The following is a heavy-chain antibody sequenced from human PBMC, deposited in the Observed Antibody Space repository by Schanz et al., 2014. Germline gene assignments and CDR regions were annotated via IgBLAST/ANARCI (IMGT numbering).Heavy chain of an antibody. CDR3: ARDLLVSHYDFWSGNDY. CDR1: GFTFNSYA. CDR2: ISYDGNTK. V-gene: IGHV3-30-3*01. D-gene: IGHD3-3*01. J-gene: IGHJ4*02. Sequence: VPLLESGGTVVQPGGSLRVSCAASGFTFNSYAFHWVRQAPGKGLEWVALISYDGNTKYYADSVKGRFTISRDNSKNTLYLQMNSLRADDTAVYYCARDLLVSHYDFWSGNDYWGQGTLVTVSS.